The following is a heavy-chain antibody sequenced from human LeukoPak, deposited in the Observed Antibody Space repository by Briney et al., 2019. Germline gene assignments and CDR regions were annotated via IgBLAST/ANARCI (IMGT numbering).Heavy chain of an antibody. J-gene: IGHJ3*02. D-gene: IGHD3-10*01. CDR1: GGSISSGGYS. V-gene: IGHV4-30-2*01. Sequence: SETLSLTCAVSGGSISSGGYSWSWIRQPPGKGLEWIGYIYHSGSTYYNPSLKSRVTISVDRSKNQFSQKLSSVTAADTAVYYCARGGRVRGVIIRAFDIWGQGTMVTVSS. CDR2: IYHSGST. CDR3: ARGGRVRGVIIRAFDI.